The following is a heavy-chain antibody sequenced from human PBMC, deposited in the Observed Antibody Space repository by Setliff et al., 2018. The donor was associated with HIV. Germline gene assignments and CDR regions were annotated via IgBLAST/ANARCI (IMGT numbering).Heavy chain of an antibody. V-gene: IGHV3-23*01. CDR3: AKNSAWAVIGSDYYLDF. CDR2: ITGSGIST. CDR1: GFTFSSYA. Sequence: GGSLRLSCAASGFTFSSYAMTWVRQAPGKGLEWVASITGSGISTYHADFVKGRFTISRDKSKNTLYLQMNSLRAEDTAVYYCAKNSAWAVIGSDYYLDFWGQGTLVTAPQ. D-gene: IGHD6-19*01. J-gene: IGHJ4*02.